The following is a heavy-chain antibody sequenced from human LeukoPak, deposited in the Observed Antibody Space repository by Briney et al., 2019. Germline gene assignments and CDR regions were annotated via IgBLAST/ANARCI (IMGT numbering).Heavy chain of an antibody. J-gene: IGHJ4*02. CDR1: RFTFRSHA. D-gene: IGHD2/OR15-2a*01. V-gene: IGHV3-23*01. CDR3: AREVIGWSEFDY. Sequence: GGSLRLSCAASRFTFRSHAMSWVRQAPGKGLEWVSAISGSGGSTYYADSVKGRFTISRDNSKNTLYLQMSSLRAEDTAVYYCAREVIGWSEFDYWGQGTLVTVSS. CDR2: ISGSGGST.